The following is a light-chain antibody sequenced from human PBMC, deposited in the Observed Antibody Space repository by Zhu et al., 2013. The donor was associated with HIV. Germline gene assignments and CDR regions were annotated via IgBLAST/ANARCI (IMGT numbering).Light chain of an antibody. CDR3: AAWDDSLSVV. Sequence: QSALTQPASVSGSPGQSITISCTGTSSDIGGYNYVSWYQQHPGKVPKLMIYEVSNRPSGVPSRFSGSKSGTSASLAISGLRSEDEADYYCAAWDDSLSVVFGGGTKLTVL. J-gene: IGLJ2*01. CDR2: EVS. V-gene: IGLV2-14*01. CDR1: SSDIGGYNY.